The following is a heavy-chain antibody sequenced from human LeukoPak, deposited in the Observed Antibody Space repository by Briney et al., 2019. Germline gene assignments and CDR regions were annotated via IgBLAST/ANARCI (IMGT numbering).Heavy chain of an antibody. V-gene: IGHV3-53*01. Sequence: GGSLRLSCAASVFTFSSNYMSGVPEARGKGREGRSVIYSGGSTYYADSVTGRFTISRDNSKNTLYLQMNSLRAEDTAVYYCARDQGSIAVAGTWFDPWGQGTLVTVSS. CDR2: IYSGGST. CDR1: VFTFSSNY. J-gene: IGHJ5*02. D-gene: IGHD6-19*01. CDR3: ARDQGSIAVAGTWFDP.